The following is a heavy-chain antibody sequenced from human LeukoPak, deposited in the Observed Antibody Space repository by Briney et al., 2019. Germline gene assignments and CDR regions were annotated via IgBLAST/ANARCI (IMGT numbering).Heavy chain of an antibody. V-gene: IGHV1-46*01. CDR1: GYTFTSYG. CDR3: ARDWTGDGAFDI. Sequence: ASVKVSCKASGYTFTSYGISWVRQAPGQGLEGMGIINPSGGSTSYAQKFQGRVTMTRVMSTSTVYMELSSLRSEDTAVYYCARDWTGDGAFDIWGQGTMVTVSS. D-gene: IGHD3/OR15-3a*01. CDR2: INPSGGST. J-gene: IGHJ3*02.